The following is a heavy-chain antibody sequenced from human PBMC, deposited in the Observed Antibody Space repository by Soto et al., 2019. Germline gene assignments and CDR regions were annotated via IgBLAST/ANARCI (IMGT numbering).Heavy chain of an antibody. CDR3: AKDQAQYRSGYFYGMDV. CDR2: LSYDGTYK. D-gene: IGHD3-10*01. J-gene: IGHJ6*02. Sequence: QEHLVQSGGGVVQPGGSLRLSCDASGFTFSIFGMHWVRQAPGKGLEWVAVLSYDGTYKYYADSVKGRFTISRDNSKNMLFLQMNSLRPDDTAVYYCAKDQAQYRSGYFYGMDVWGQGTAVTVSS. CDR1: GFTFSIFG. V-gene: IGHV3-30*18.